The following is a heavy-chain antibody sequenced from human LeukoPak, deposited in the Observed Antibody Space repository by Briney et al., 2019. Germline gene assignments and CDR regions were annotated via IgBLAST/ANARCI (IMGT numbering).Heavy chain of an antibody. CDR1: GFIFKKYW. V-gene: IGHV3-7*01. CDR3: ARDGGIAVAAGYFDY. CDR2: IKEDGSET. J-gene: IGHJ4*02. Sequence: GGSLRLSCAASGFIFKKYWMNWVRQVPGKGLECLANIKEDGSETYYADSVKGRFTISRDNPKNLLFLQINSLRVEDTAVYYCARDGGIAVAAGYFDYWGQGTLVTVSS. D-gene: IGHD6-19*01.